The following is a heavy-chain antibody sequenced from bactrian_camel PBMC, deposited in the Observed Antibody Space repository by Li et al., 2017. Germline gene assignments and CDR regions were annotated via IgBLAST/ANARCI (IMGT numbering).Heavy chain of an antibody. CDR1: EHTYSRYH. Sequence: LVESGGGSVQAGGSLRLSCTAREHTYSRYHMGWFRQLPGKEREGVACTGSDGPTTYADSVKGRFTLSEDNRKNILYLQMNSLTPGDTAIYYCAAEMSRYCTVVAGTLRGLGQYEYTSWGQGTQVTVS. CDR3: AAEMSRYCTVVAGTLRGLGQYEYTS. CDR2: TGSDGPT. V-gene: IGHV3S55*01. J-gene: IGHJ4*01. D-gene: IGHD6*01.